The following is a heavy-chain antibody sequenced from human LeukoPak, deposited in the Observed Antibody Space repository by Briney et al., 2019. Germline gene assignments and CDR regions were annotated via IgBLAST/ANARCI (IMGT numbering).Heavy chain of an antibody. CDR2: INPHSGAT. J-gene: IGHJ4*02. CDR1: GYTFTEYP. Sequence: ASVKLSCKASGYTFTEYPMNWVRQAPGQGLQWLGDINPHSGATNYAQTFQDRVTMTLDTSISTAYMDLIRLRVDDTATYFCARGAKVGATFDYWGQGTLLTVSS. D-gene: IGHD1-26*01. CDR3: ARGAKVGATFDY. V-gene: IGHV1-2*02.